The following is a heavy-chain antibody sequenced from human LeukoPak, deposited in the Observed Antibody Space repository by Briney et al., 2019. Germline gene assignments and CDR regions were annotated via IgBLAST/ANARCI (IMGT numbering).Heavy chain of an antibody. CDR2: ISLAGQT. CDR1: GGSISGTNW. D-gene: IGHD1-26*01. CDR3: SRESGPFCPFGY. Sequence: SETLSLTCGVSGGSISGTNWWSWVRQPPGQCLEWIGEISLAGQTNFNPSLNGRVTMSLDKSSNQLFLHLTSVTAADTATYFCSRESGPFCPFGYWGQGTLVIVSS. V-gene: IGHV4/OR15-8*02. J-gene: IGHJ4*02.